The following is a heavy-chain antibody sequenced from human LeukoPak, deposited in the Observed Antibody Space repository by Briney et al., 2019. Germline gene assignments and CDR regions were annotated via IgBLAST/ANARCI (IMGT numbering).Heavy chain of an antibody. V-gene: IGHV1-58*01. Sequence: SVKVSCKASGFTFTSSAVQWVRQARGQRLEWIGWIVVGSGDTNYAQRFQERVTITRDMSTSTAYMELSSLRSEDTAVYYCARDPYVDTATFYGMDVWGQGTTVTVSS. D-gene: IGHD5-18*01. CDR1: GFTFTSSA. CDR2: IVVGSGDT. CDR3: ARDPYVDTATFYGMDV. J-gene: IGHJ6*02.